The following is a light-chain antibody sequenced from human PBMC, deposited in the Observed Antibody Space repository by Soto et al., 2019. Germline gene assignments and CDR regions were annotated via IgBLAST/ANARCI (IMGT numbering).Light chain of an antibody. J-gene: IGKJ4*01. CDR2: FAS. Sequence: EIVMTQSPATLSVSPGERATLSCRASQSVSNNLAWYQQKPGQAPRLLIYFASTRATGIPARFSGSGSGTEFTITIGSLQSEDFAVYYCQHYNEWPLTFGGGTKVETK. CDR3: QHYNEWPLT. CDR1: QSVSNN. V-gene: IGKV3-15*01.